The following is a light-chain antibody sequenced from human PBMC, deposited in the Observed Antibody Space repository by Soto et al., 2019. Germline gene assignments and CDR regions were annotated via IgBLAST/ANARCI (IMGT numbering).Light chain of an antibody. V-gene: IGLV1-44*01. CDR1: SSNIGSNT. CDR2: SNN. Sequence: QSVLTQPPSASGTPGQRVTICCSGSSSNIGSNTVNWYQQFPGTAPKLLIYSNNRRPSGVPDRFSGSKSGTSASLAISGLQSEDEADYYCAAWDDSLNGPVFGGGTQLTVL. CDR3: AAWDDSLNGPV. J-gene: IGLJ2*01.